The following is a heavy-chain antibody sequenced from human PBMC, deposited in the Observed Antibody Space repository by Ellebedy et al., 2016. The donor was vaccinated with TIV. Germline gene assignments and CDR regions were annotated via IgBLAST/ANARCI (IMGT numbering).Heavy chain of an antibody. D-gene: IGHD4-23*01. J-gene: IGHJ4*02. Sequence: AASVKVSCKTSGYSFTNYVISWVRQAPGQGLEWMGWISTYTGNTNYAQKLQDRVTMPTDTSTSTAYMELRSLSSDDTAVYYCSRGPPRWALDYWGQGTLVTVSS. V-gene: IGHV1-18*04. CDR2: ISTYTGNT. CDR3: SRGPPRWALDY. CDR1: GYSFTNYV.